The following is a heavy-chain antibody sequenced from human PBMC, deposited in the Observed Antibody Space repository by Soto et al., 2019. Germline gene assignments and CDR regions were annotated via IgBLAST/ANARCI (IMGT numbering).Heavy chain of an antibody. CDR1: GFTFSSFA. V-gene: IGHV3-23*01. Sequence: EVQLLESGGGLVQPGGSLRLSCAASGFTFSSFAMSWVRQAPGKGLEWVSAIGSRGDSTYYADSVKGRFTISRDNSKNTLYLQMNSLRAEAPAVYYCAKDLIYGYNSGRPFDSWGQGTLVTVSS. J-gene: IGHJ4*02. CDR3: AKDLIYGYNSGRPFDS. D-gene: IGHD6-19*01. CDR2: IGSRGDST.